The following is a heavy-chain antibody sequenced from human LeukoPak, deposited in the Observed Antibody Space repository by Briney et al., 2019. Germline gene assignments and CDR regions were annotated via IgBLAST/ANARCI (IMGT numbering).Heavy chain of an antibody. D-gene: IGHD5-12*01. V-gene: IGHV4-39*01. CDR2: IYSSGNT. CDR3: AKSNGYGLIDY. J-gene: IGHJ4*02. CDR1: GASISSSNYY. Sequence: SETLSLTCAVSGASISSSNYYWDWVRQSPGKGLEWIGNIYSSGNTYYNASLKSRVTMYIDTSKNQFSLKLSSVTAADTAMYYCAKSNGYGLIDYWGQGTLVTVSS.